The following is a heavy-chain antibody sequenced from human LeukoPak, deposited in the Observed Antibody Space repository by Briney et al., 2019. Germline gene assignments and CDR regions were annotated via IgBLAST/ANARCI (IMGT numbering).Heavy chain of an antibody. CDR2: INHSGRT. J-gene: IGHJ6*04. CDR3: ARRSRRDTITMVRGEPYYYYYGMDV. Sequence: PSETLSLTCAVYGGSSSGYYWSWIRQPPGKGLEWIGEINHSGRTNYNPSLKSRVTISVDTSKNQFSLKLSSVTAADTAVYYCARRSRRDTITMVRGEPYYYYYGMDVWGKGTTVTVSS. V-gene: IGHV4-34*01. D-gene: IGHD3-10*01. CDR1: GGSSSGYY.